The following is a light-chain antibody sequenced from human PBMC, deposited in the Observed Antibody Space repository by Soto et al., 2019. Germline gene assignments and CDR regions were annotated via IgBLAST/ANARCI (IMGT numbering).Light chain of an antibody. CDR3: QQYQSWPLT. CDR1: QSVTSN. V-gene: IGKV3-15*01. CDR2: VAS. Sequence: EIVMTQSPATLSVSPGERATLSCSASQSVTSNLAWYQQKPGQAPRLLIYVASTRATGIPARFSGSGSETEFTLTISSLQPEDFAVYYCQQYQSWPLTFGGGSKVEI. J-gene: IGKJ4*01.